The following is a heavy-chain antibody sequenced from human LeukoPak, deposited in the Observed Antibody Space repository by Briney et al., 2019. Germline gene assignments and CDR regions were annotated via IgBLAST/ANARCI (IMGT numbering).Heavy chain of an antibody. CDR3: ARGISGDKYYNYLMDA. CDR2: ITSGSNHI. D-gene: IGHD7-27*01. V-gene: IGHV3-21*01. J-gene: IGHJ6*03. CDR1: GFTFNTYS. Sequence: GGSLRLSCAASGFTFNTYSMIWVRQAPGKGLEWLSSITSGSNHIYDADSVKGRFTISRDNAKNALYLQMDSLRVDDTAVYYCARGISGDKYYNYLMDAWGKGTTVTVSS.